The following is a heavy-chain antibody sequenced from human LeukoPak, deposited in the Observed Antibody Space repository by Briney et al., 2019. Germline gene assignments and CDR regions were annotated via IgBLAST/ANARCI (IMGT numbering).Heavy chain of an antibody. V-gene: IGHV4-61*02. CDR1: GGSISSGSYY. D-gene: IGHD3-10*01. J-gene: IGHJ4*02. CDR3: ARHLYYYGSGSFAY. CDR2: IYIGGST. Sequence: PSETLSLTCTVSGGSISSGSYYWSWIRQPAGKGLEWIGRIYIGGSTNYNPSLKSRVTISVDTSKNQFSLKLSSVTAADTAVYYCARHLYYYGSGSFAYWGQGTLVTVSS.